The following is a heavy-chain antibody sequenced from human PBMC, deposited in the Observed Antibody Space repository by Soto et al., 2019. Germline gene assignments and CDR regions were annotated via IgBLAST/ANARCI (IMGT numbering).Heavy chain of an antibody. CDR1: GFTFSSYG. D-gene: IGHD6-6*01. CDR3: AKELNIAARPFAYYMDV. V-gene: IGHV3-30*18. Sequence: GGSLRLSCAASGFTFSSYGMHWVRQAPGKGLEWVAVISYDGSNKYYADSVKGRFTISRDNSKNTLYLQMNSLRAEDTAVYYCAKELNIAARPFAYYMDVWGKGTTVTVSS. J-gene: IGHJ6*03. CDR2: ISYDGSNK.